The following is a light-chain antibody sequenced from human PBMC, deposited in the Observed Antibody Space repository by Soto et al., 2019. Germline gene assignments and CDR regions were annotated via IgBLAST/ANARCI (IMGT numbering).Light chain of an antibody. CDR1: ETIGSY. J-gene: IGKJ2*01. CDR3: QQSYKTPRT. V-gene: IGKV1-39*01. CDR2: LAS. Sequence: EIQMTQSPPSLSASLGDRVSITCRASETIGSYLNWYNQKPGKAPELLIYLASTLQTGVPARFSGSGSGTDFTLTISGLQPDDFATYFCQQSYKTPRTFGQGTRLQI.